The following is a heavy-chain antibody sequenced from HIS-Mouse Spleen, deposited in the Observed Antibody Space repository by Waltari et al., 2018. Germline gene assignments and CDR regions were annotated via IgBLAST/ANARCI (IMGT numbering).Heavy chain of an antibody. Sequence: QVQLQESGPGLVKPSETLSLTCTVSGYSISSGYYWGWIRQPPGKGLEWIGSIYHSGRTYDNPSSKRRVTRSVDTSKNQFSLKLSSVTAADTAVYYCARALEYSSSWYYYYYGMDVWGQGTTVTVSS. J-gene: IGHJ6*02. CDR1: GYSISSGYY. CDR2: IYHSGRT. V-gene: IGHV4-38-2*02. D-gene: IGHD6-13*01. CDR3: ARALEYSSSWYYYYYGMDV.